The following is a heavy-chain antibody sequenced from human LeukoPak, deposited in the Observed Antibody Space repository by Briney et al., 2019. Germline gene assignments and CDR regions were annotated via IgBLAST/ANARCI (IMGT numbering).Heavy chain of an antibody. Sequence: GGSLRLSCAASGFTVSSNYMSWVRQGPGKGLECVSVISNDGDTYYADSVKGRFTISRDTSKNMVSLQMNSLRAEDTAVYYCAGDKTTGGWYEFDYWGQGTLVTVSS. CDR2: ISNDGDT. V-gene: IGHV3-53*01. D-gene: IGHD6-19*01. CDR1: GFTVSSNY. CDR3: AGDKTTGGWYEFDY. J-gene: IGHJ4*02.